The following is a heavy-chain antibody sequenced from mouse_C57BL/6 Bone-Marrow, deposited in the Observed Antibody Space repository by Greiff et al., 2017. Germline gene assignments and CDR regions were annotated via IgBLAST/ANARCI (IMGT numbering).Heavy chain of an antibody. CDR2: INPSTGGT. V-gene: IGHV1-42*01. CDR1: GYSFTGYY. J-gene: IGHJ4*01. Sequence: EVQLQQSGPELVKPGASVKISCKASGYSFTGYYMNWVKQSPEKSLEWIGEINPSTGGTTYNQKFKAKATLTVDNSSSTAYMQLKSLTSEDSAVYYCARSPIYYDYGFYAMDYWGQGTSVTVSS. CDR3: ARSPIYYDYGFYAMDY. D-gene: IGHD2-4*01.